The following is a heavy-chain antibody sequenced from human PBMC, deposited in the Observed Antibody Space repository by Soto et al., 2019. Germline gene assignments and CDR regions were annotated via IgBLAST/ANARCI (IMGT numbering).Heavy chain of an antibody. J-gene: IGHJ5*02. D-gene: IGHD6-6*01. CDR1: GGTFSSYA. Sequence: SVKVSCKASGGTFSSYAISWVRQAPGQGLEWMGGIIPIFGTANYAQRFQGRVTITADESTSTAYMELSSLRSEDTAVYYCARWFGYSSSSTVNWFDPWGQGTLVTVS. CDR3: ARWFGYSSSSTVNWFDP. V-gene: IGHV1-69*13. CDR2: IIPIFGTA.